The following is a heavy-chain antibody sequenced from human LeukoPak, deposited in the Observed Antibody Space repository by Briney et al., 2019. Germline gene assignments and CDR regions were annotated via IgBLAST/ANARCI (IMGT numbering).Heavy chain of an antibody. CDR3: ATDLGYCSSTSCRKIGYFDY. CDR1: GGTFSSYA. J-gene: IGHJ4*02. V-gene: IGHV1-69*13. CDR2: IIPIFGTA. D-gene: IGHD2-2*01. Sequence: GASVKVSCKASGGTFSSYAISWVRQAPGQGLEWMGGIIPIFGTANYAQKFQGRVTITADESTSTAYMELSSLRSEDTAVYYCATDLGYCSSTSCRKIGYFDYWGQGALVTVSS.